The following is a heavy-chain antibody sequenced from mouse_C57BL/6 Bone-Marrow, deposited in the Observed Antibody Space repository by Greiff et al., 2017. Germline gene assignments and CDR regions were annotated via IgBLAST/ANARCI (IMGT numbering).Heavy chain of an antibody. CDR2: INPNYGTT. CDR3: ARTYYDMDY. V-gene: IGHV1-39*01. J-gene: IGHJ4*01. Sequence: EVQLQQSGPELVKPGASVKISCKASGYSFTDYNMNWVTKSNGKSLEWIGVINPNYGTTSDNQKFKGKATLTVDQSSSTAYIQLNSLTSENTAVYYCARTYYDMDYWGQGTSVTVSS. CDR1: GYSFTDYN.